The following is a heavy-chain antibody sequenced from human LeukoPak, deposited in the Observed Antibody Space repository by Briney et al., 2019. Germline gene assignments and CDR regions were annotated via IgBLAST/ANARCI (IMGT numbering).Heavy chain of an antibody. CDR2: LKWDGSET. CDR1: EFTVSNHW. Sequence: GGSLRLSCVASEFTVSNHWMTWVRQAPGKGLEWVANLKWDGSETYYVDSVKGRFTISRDTAKNSVHLQMNNLRVEDTAVYYCARGHYGMDVRGQGATVTVSS. J-gene: IGHJ6*02. V-gene: IGHV3-7*01. CDR3: ARGHYGMDV.